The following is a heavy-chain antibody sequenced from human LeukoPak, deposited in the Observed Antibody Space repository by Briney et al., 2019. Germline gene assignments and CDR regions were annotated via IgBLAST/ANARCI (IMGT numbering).Heavy chain of an antibody. CDR2: INPDSGGT. Sequence: GASVKVSCKTSGYTFTDYYIHWVRQAPGQGPEWMGWINPDSGGTNFAQKFQGRATMTRDTSISTAYMELTSLRSDDTALYYCARGREVAGTVSYWGQGSLVTVSS. CDR1: GYTFTDYY. CDR3: ARGREVAGTVSY. V-gene: IGHV1-2*02. J-gene: IGHJ4*02. D-gene: IGHD6-19*01.